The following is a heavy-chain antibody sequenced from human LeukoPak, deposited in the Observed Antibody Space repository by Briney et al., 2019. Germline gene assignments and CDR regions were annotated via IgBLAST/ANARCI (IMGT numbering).Heavy chain of an antibody. CDR1: GYTFTSYG. V-gene: IGHV1-18*01. CDR3: AGDREAGGLGGLDAFDI. Sequence: ASVKVSCKASGYTFTSYGISWVRQAPGQGLEWMGWISAYNGNTNYAQKLQGRVTMTTDTSTSTAYMELRSLRSDDTAVYYCAGDREAGGLGGLDAFDIWGQGTMVTVSS. J-gene: IGHJ3*02. CDR2: ISAYNGNT. D-gene: IGHD3-16*01.